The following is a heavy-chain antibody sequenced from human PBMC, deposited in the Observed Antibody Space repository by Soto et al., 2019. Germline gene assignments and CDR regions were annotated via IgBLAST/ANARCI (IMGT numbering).Heavy chain of an antibody. D-gene: IGHD3-16*02. CDR2: INPNSGGT. CDR1: GYTFTGYH. CDR3: ARETYRTDYIWGSYRNWFEP. Sequence: QVQLVQSGAEVKKPGASVKVSCKASGYTFTGYHMHWVRQAPGQGLEWMGWINPNSGGTNYAQKFQGWVTMTRDTSISTAYMELSRLRSDDTAVYYCARETYRTDYIWGSYRNWFEPWGQGTLVTVSS. J-gene: IGHJ5*02. V-gene: IGHV1-2*04.